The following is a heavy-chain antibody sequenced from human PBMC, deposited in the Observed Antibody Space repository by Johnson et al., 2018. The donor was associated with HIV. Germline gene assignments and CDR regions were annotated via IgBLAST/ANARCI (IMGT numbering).Heavy chain of an antibody. CDR3: TTEYSTPIVVVVAATPDAFDI. CDR1: GFTFSSYD. V-gene: IGHV3-15*01. CDR2: IKSKTDGGTT. Sequence: VQLVESGGGVVQPGRSLRLSCAASGFTFSSYDMHWVRQATGKGLEWVGRIKSKTDGGTTDYAAPVKGRFTISRDDSKNTLYLQMNSLKTEDTAVYYCTTEYSTPIVVVVAATPDAFDIWDQGTMVTVSS. D-gene: IGHD2-15*01. J-gene: IGHJ3*02.